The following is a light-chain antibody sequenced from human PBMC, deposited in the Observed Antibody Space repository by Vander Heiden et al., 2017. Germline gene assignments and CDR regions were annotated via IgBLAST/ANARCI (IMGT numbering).Light chain of an antibody. V-gene: IGKV4-1*01. CDR3: HQYHSAPYT. CDR2: WAS. Sequence: DFVLTQSPDSLAVSLGARATINSNQSQSDLHTYYHQNWRAWYQHKPGQAPTLLIDWASTRAPGVPVRFSGGGSGTDFTLTISSLQAEDAAVYYCHQYHSAPYTFGQGTELAIK. J-gene: IGKJ2*01. CDR1: QSDLHTYYHQNW.